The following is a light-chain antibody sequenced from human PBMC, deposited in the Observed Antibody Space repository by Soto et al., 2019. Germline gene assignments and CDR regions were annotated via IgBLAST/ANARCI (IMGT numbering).Light chain of an antibody. CDR3: QSYDSSLSEYV. CDR2: STN. CDR1: GSNIGAGYV. Sequence: QPVLTQPPSVSGAPGQRVTISCTGSGSNIGAGYVVHWYQQLPGTAPKVLIYSTNDRPSGVPDRFSGSASGTSASLAIAGLQAEDEADYDCQSYDSSLSEYVFGTGTKLTVL. V-gene: IGLV1-40*01. J-gene: IGLJ1*01.